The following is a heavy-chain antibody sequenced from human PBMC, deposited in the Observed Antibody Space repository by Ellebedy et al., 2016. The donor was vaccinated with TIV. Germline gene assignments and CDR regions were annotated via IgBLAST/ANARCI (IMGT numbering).Heavy chain of an antibody. CDR3: ARELGYSSSSPRYWFDP. D-gene: IGHD6-6*01. Sequence: AAPVKVSCKASGYTFTSYAMHWVRQAPGQRLEWMGWINAGNGNTKYSQKFQGRVTITRDTSASTAYMELSSLRSEDTAVYYCARELGYSSSSPRYWFDPWGQGTLVTVSS. CDR2: INAGNGNT. CDR1: GYTFTSYA. J-gene: IGHJ5*02. V-gene: IGHV1-3*01.